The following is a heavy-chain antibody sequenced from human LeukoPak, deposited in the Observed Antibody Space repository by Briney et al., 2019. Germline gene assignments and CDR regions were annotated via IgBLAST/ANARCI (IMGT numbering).Heavy chain of an antibody. D-gene: IGHD6-13*01. CDR2: INHSGST. CDR1: GGSFSSYY. V-gene: IGHV4-34*01. Sequence: SETLSLTCVVYGGSFSSYYWSWIRQPPGKGLEWTGEINHSGSTNYNPSLKSRVTISVDTSKNQFSLKLSSVTAADTAVYYCARALSQQLYYFDYWGQGTLVTVSS. J-gene: IGHJ4*02. CDR3: ARALSQQLYYFDY.